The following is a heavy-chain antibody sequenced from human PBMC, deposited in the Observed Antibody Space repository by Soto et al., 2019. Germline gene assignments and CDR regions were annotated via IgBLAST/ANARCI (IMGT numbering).Heavy chain of an antibody. CDR3: ARKSYSGYHSYDY. V-gene: IGHV4-38-2*01. J-gene: IGHJ4*02. CDR1: GYSISSGCF. CDR2: MYHDGNT. D-gene: IGHD5-12*01. Sequence: QVQLQESGPGLVKPSETLSLTGAVSGYSISSGCFWGWIRQPPGKGLEWIANMYHDGNTHYNPSRTSRVTMSVDTSKNQFSPTLNSVTAADSAVYYCARKSYSGYHSYDYWGQGILVTVSS.